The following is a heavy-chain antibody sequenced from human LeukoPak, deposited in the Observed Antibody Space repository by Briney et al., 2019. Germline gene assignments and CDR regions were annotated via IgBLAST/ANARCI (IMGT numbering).Heavy chain of an antibody. Sequence: SETLSLTCTVSGGPIRNYYWSWIRQPAEKGLEWIGHIYPSGSTNYNPSLKSRVAMSMDTSKNQFSLKVTSVTAADSAVYSCAKEGSSRYDYWGQGTLVTVSS. CDR2: IYPSGST. CDR3: AKEGSSRYDY. V-gene: IGHV4-4*07. CDR1: GGPIRNYY. J-gene: IGHJ4*02. D-gene: IGHD6-25*01.